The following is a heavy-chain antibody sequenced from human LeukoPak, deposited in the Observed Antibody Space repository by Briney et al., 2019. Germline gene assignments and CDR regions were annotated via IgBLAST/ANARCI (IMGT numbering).Heavy chain of an antibody. V-gene: IGHV4-59*01. J-gene: IGHJ4*02. CDR3: ARDRDSSGYYAAEFVY. D-gene: IGHD3-22*01. CDR1: GGSISSYY. Sequence: SETLSLTCTVSGGSISSYYWSWIRQPPGKGLEWIGYIYYSGSTNYNPSLKSRVTISVDTSKNQFSLKLSSVTAADTAVYYCARDRDSSGYYAAEFVYWGQGTLVTVSS. CDR2: IYYSGST.